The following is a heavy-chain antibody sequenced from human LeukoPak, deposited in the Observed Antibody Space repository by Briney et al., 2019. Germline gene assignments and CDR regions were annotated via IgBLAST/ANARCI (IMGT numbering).Heavy chain of an antibody. CDR3: ARAADGCSDASCYGY. J-gene: IGHJ4*02. D-gene: IGHD2-2*01. V-gene: IGHV4-61*02. CDR1: GGSISSGIYY. Sequence: RTSATLSLTCSVSGGSISSGIYYWSWIRQPAGKGLECIGRISTSGGTNYNPSLKSSVTISIDTSKSQCSLKLNSVTAADTAVYYCARAADGCSDASCYGYWGQGTLVTVSS. CDR2: ISTSGGT.